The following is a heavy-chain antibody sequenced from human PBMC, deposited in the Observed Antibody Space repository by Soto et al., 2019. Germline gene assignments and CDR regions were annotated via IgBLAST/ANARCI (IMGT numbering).Heavy chain of an antibody. CDR3: TTDSYMTNIIVRFDY. CDR1: GFIFSNAW. CDR2: VKSKTDCGIT. V-gene: IGHV3-15*07. D-gene: IGHD4-17*01. J-gene: IGHJ4*01. Sequence: GGSLRLSCAASGFIFSNAWINWVRQAPGKGLEWVGRVKSKTDCGITDFAAPVKGIFAISRDDSKNMVYLEMNSLKTEDTAIYYCTTDSYMTNIIVRFDYWGHGTLVTVSS.